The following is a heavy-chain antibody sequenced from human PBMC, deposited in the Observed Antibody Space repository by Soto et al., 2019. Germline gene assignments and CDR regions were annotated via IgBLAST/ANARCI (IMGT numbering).Heavy chain of an antibody. CDR1: GYSFTTYW. D-gene: IGHD3-22*01. CDR3: VRHSYDSGDNYYEGGY. V-gene: IGHV5-10-1*01. J-gene: IGHJ4*02. Sequence: EVQLVQSGADVKKPGESLRISCKGSGYSFTTYWITWVRQMPGKGLEWMGRIDPSDSYTNYSPSFQGHVTISADKSITTAYLQWSSLKASDTAMYYCVRHSYDSGDNYYEGGYWGQGTLVTVSS. CDR2: IDPSDSYT.